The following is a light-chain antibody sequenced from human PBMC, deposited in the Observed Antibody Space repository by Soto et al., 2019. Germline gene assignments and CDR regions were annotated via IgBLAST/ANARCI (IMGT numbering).Light chain of an antibody. J-gene: IGLJ2*01. V-gene: IGLV1-51*01. CDR2: DND. CDR3: GTWDSSLSAVV. Sequence: QSVLTQPPSVSAAPGQKVTISCSGSSSNIANNYVSWYQQLPGTAPKLLIYDNDERPSAIPDRFSGSKSGSSATLGITGLQTGDEADYYCGTWDSSLSAVVFGGGTKLTVL. CDR1: SSNIANNY.